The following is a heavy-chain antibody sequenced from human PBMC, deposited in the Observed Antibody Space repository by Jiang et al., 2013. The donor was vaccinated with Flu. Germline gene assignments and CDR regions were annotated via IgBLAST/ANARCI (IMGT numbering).Heavy chain of an antibody. Sequence: SGAEVKKPGASVKVSCKASGYTFTSYAMHWVRQAPGQRLEWMGWINAGNGNTKYSQKFQGRVTITRDTSASTAYMELSSLRSEDTAVYYCARCPGLRYFDWLPLDYYYYGMDVWGKRATVTVSS. V-gene: IGHV1-3*01. J-gene: IGHJ6*04. CDR2: INAGNGNT. CDR3: ARCPGLRYFDWLPLDYYYYGMDV. D-gene: IGHD3-9*01. CDR1: GYTFTSYA.